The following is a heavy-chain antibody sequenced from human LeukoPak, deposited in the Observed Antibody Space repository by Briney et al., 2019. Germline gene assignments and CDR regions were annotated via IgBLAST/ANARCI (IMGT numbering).Heavy chain of an antibody. Sequence: GASVKVSCKASGYTFTGYYMHWVRQAPGQGLEWMGWINPNSGGTNYAQKFQGWVTMTRDTSISTAYMELSRLRSDDTAVYYCARDYEKVVTPNVSQGYDMDVWGQGTTVTVSS. J-gene: IGHJ6*02. CDR2: INPNSGGT. V-gene: IGHV1-2*04. D-gene: IGHD4-23*01. CDR3: ARDYEKVVTPNVSQGYDMDV. CDR1: GYTFTGYY.